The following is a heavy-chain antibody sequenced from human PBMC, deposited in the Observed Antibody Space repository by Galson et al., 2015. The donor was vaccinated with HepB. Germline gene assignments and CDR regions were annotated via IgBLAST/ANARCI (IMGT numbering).Heavy chain of an antibody. J-gene: IGHJ2*01. D-gene: IGHD6-19*01. CDR2: TYYRSKWYN. CDR3: ARGRVGSGWYARGWYFDL. CDR1: GDSVSSNSAA. V-gene: IGHV6-1*01. Sequence: CAISGDSVSSNSAAWNWIRQSPSRGLEWLGGTYYRSKWYNDYAVSVKSRITINPDTSKNQFSLQLNSVTPEDTAAYYCARGRVGSGWYARGWYFDLWGRGTLVTVSS.